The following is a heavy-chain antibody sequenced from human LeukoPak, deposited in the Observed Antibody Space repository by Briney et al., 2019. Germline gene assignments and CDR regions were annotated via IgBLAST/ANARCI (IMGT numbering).Heavy chain of an antibody. Sequence: GGSLRLSCAASGFRFSSHWMTWVRQAPGKGLEWVAIISYDGSNEYYSDSVKGRFTISRDNSENTLYLQMNSLRAEDTAVYYCAREEWELLRYYYYYMDVWGKGTTVTVSS. CDR2: ISYDGSNE. D-gene: IGHD1-26*01. J-gene: IGHJ6*03. CDR1: GFRFSSHW. V-gene: IGHV3-30*03. CDR3: AREEWELLRYYYYYMDV.